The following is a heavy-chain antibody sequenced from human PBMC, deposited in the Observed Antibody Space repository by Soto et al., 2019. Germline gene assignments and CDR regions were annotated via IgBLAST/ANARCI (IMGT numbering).Heavy chain of an antibody. CDR1: GGTFSSYA. Sequence: AVKVSCKACGGTFSSYAISWVRQAPGQGLEWMGGIIPIFGTANYAQKFQGRVTITADESTSTAYMELSSLRSEDTAVYYCARSGGGVIRDYYYYGMDVWGQGTTVTVSS. CDR2: IIPIFGTA. CDR3: ARSGGGVIRDYYYYGMDV. J-gene: IGHJ6*02. V-gene: IGHV1-69*13. D-gene: IGHD2-21*01.